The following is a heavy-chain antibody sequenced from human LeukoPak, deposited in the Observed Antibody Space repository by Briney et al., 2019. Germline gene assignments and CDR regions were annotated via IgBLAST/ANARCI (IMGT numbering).Heavy chain of an antibody. D-gene: IGHD3-22*01. CDR3: ARARNYYYDTSGSQAFDY. Sequence: GSSVKVSCKASVGTLSSYVISWVRQAPGQGLEWMGGIILIFITATYAQTFQGRVTIIADESTSTAYMELSSLRSEAAAVYYCARARNYYYDTSGSQAFDYWGQGTLVTVSS. CDR2: IILIFITA. V-gene: IGHV1-69*01. J-gene: IGHJ4*02. CDR1: VGTLSSYV.